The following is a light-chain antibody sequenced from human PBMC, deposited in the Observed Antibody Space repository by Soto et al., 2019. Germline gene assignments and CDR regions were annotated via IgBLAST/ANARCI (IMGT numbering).Light chain of an antibody. J-gene: IGLJ2*01. CDR1: SGHSSYA. V-gene: IGLV4-69*01. Sequence: QPVLTQSPSASASLGASVKLTCTLSSGHSSYAIAWHQQQPEKGPRYLMKLNSDGSHCKGDGIPDRFSGSSSGAERYLTISSLQSEDEADYYCQTWGTGIHVVFGGGTKLTLL. CDR3: QTWGTGIHVV. CDR2: LNSDGSH.